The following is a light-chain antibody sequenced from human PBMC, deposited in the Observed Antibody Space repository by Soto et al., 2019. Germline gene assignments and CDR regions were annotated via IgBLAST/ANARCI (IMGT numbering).Light chain of an antibody. CDR3: GAWDHVLNVGV. CDR1: SSNIGSNY. CDR2: DKN. Sequence: QSVLTQPPSVSAALGQNVIISCSGSSSNIGSNYVSWYQQLPGTAPKLLIYDKNERPSGIPDRFSASKSGTSATLGITGLQTGDEADYYCGAWDHVLNVGVFGGGTKLTVL. J-gene: IGLJ3*02. V-gene: IGLV1-51*01.